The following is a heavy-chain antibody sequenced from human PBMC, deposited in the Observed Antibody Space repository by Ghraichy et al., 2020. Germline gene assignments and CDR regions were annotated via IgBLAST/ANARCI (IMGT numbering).Heavy chain of an antibody. D-gene: IGHD3-3*01. CDR3: ARGDYDFWSCYYPAYYYYYYMDV. Sequence: ESLNISCTVSGGSISSYYWSWIRQPPGKGLEWIGYIYYSGSTNYNPSLKSRVTISVDTSKNQFSLKLSSVTAADTAVYYGARGDYDFWSCYYPAYYYYYYMDVWGQGTTVTVSS. CDR2: IYYSGST. J-gene: IGHJ6*03. V-gene: IGHV4-59*12. CDR1: GGSISSYY.